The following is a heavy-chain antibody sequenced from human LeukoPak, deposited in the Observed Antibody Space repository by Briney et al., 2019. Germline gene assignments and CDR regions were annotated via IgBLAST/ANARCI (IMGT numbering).Heavy chain of an antibody. D-gene: IGHD2-2*01. CDR2: ISYDGRNI. J-gene: IGHJ4*02. CDR3: AKGPLRGTAAAIDY. Sequence: PGGSLRLSCAASGFTFSSYAMSWVRQAPGKGLEWVAVISYDGRNIHYPDSVKGRFTISRDISTDTLWLHMDSLRTEDTAVYYCAKGPLRGTAAAIDYWGQGTLVTVSS. CDR1: GFTFSSYA. V-gene: IGHV3-30*18.